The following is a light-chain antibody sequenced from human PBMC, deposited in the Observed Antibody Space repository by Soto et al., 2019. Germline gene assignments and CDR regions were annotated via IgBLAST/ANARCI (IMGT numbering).Light chain of an antibody. CDR1: SSNIGRNT. V-gene: IGLV1-44*01. J-gene: IGLJ2*01. CDR2: SDY. Sequence: QSALTQSPSASGTPGQRVTISCSGSSSNIGRNTVNWYQKHPGTAPKLLIFSDYQRPSGVPDRFSGSKSGTSASLAISGLLPGAEADYYCAAWDDTLSALLFGGGTKLTVL. CDR3: AAWDDTLSALL.